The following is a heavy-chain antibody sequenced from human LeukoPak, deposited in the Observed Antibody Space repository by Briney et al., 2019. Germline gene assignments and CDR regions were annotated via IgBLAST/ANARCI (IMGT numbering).Heavy chain of an antibody. CDR2: IYYSGST. D-gene: IGHD3-22*01. CDR1: GGSIGSYY. CDR3: ARGHLIVVDK. V-gene: IGHV4-59*01. Sequence: SETLSLTCTVSGGSIGSYYWSWIRQPPGKGLEWIGYIYYSGSTNYNPSLKSRVTISVDTSKNQFSLKLSSVTAADTAVYYCARGHLIVVDKWGQGTLVTVSS. J-gene: IGHJ4*02.